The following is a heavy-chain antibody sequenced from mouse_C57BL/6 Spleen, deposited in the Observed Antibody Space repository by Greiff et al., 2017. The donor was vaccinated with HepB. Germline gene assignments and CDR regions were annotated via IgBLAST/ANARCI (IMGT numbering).Heavy chain of an antibody. J-gene: IGHJ4*01. CDR2: INYDGSST. Sequence: EVMLVESEGGLVQPGSSMKLSCTASGFTFSDYYMAWVRQVPEKGLEWVANINYDGSSTYYLDSLKSRFIISRDNAKNILYLQMSSLKSEDTATYYCARDGGWDEGAMDYWGQGTSVTVSS. CDR3: ARDGGWDEGAMDY. V-gene: IGHV5-16*01. D-gene: IGHD4-1*01. CDR1: GFTFSDYY.